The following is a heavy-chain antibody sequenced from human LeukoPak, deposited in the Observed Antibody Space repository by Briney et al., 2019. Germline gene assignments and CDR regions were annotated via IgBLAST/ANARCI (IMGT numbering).Heavy chain of an antibody. CDR2: INHSGST. D-gene: IGHD3-22*01. J-gene: IGHJ6*02. V-gene: IGHV4-34*01. CDR1: GGSFSGYY. Sequence: SETLSLTCAVYGGSFSGYYWSWIRQPPGKGLEWIGEINHSGSTNYNPSLKSRVTISVDTSKNQFSLKLSSVTAADTAVYYCARLPPSNYYDSSGYYPYYCYYGMDVWGQGTTVTVSS. CDR3: ARLPPSNYYDSSGYYPYYCYYGMDV.